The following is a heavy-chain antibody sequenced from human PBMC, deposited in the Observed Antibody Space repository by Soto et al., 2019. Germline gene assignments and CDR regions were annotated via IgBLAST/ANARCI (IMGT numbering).Heavy chain of an antibody. J-gene: IGHJ6*03. Sequence: PSETLSLTCTVSGGSISSGGYYWSWIRQPPGKGLEWIGYIYCSGSTNYNPSLKSRVTISVDTSKNQFSLKLSSVTAADTAVYYCARPYRRYCSGGSCYSYYYYYMDVWGKGTTVTVSS. CDR2: IYCSGST. D-gene: IGHD2-15*01. CDR1: GGSISSGGYY. CDR3: ARPYRRYCSGGSCYSYYYYYMDV. V-gene: IGHV4-61*08.